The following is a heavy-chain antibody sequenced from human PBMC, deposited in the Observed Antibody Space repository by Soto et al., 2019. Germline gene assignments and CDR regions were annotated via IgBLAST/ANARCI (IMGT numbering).Heavy chain of an antibody. J-gene: IGHJ4*02. CDR3: ARDRPNMVRGVNDY. Sequence: QVQLVQSGAEVKKPGSSVKVSCKASGGTFSSYTISWVRQAPGQGLEWMGRIIPILGIANYAQKFQGRVTITADKSTSTAYMELSSMRSEDTAVYYCARDRPNMVRGVNDYWGQGTLVTVSS. CDR1: GGTFSSYT. CDR2: IIPILGIA. V-gene: IGHV1-69*08. D-gene: IGHD3-10*01.